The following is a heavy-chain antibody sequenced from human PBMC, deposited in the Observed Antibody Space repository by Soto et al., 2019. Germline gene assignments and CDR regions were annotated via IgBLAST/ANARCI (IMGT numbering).Heavy chain of an antibody. CDR3: ARPIHIAAAGTGPSAYSNDI. CDR2: IKQDGSEK. D-gene: IGHD6-13*01. CDR1: GFTFSSYW. V-gene: IGHV3-7*01. J-gene: IGHJ3*02. Sequence: EVQLVESGGGLVQPGGSLRLSCAASGFTFSSYWMSWVRQAPGKGLEWVANIKQDGSEKYYVDSVKGRFTISRDNAKNSLYLQMNSLRAEETAVYYCARPIHIAAAGTGPSAYSNDIWGQGTMVTVSS.